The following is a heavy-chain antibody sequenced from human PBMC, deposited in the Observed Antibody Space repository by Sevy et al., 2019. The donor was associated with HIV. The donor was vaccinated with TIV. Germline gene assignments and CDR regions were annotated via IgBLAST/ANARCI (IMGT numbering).Heavy chain of an antibody. Sequence: GGSLRLSCAASGFSVSSNYMSWVRQAPGKGLEWVSVIYTVGSVYPGDSWKGRFTISRDNAKNTLYLQMDILGAEDTAVYDCARRCVGSSPTWFDYWGQGTLVTVSS. CDR1: GFSVSSNY. D-gene: IGHD1-26*01. CDR2: IYTVGSV. CDR3: ARRCVGSSPTWFDY. J-gene: IGHJ4*02. V-gene: IGHV3-53*01.